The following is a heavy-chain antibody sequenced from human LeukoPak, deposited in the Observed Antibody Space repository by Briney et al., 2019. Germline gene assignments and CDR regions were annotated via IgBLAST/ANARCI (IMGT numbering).Heavy chain of an antibody. CDR2: ISGSGGST. Sequence: GGSLRLSCAASGFTFSSYEMNWVRQAPGKGLEWVSAISGSGGSTYYADSVKGRFTISRDNSKNTLYLQMNSLRAEDTALYYCAKTGGIAAAHWGQGTLVTVSS. D-gene: IGHD6-13*01. CDR3: AKTGGIAAAH. J-gene: IGHJ4*02. V-gene: IGHV3-23*01. CDR1: GFTFSSYE.